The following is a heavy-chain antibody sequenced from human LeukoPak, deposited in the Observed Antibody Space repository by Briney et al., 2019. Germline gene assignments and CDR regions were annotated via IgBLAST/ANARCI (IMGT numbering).Heavy chain of an antibody. CDR2: ISGGGGST. CDR3: AKDQTAGVNFRRKAFDN. V-gene: IGHV3-23*01. CDR1: GFTFSNYV. J-gene: IGHJ3*02. Sequence: GGSLRLSCAASGFTFSNYVMNWVRQAPGKGLEWVSAISGGGGSTYCADSVKGRFTISRDNFKNTLYLQMNSLRAEDTAVYYCAKDQTAGVNFRRKAFDNWGQGTIVNVSP. D-gene: IGHD4-23*01.